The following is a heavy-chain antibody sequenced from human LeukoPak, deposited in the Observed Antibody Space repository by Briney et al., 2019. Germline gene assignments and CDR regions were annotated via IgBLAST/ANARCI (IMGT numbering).Heavy chain of an antibody. J-gene: IGHJ4*02. Sequence: SETLSLTCTVSGGSINSGNYYWSWIRQPAGKGLEWIGRIYTSGITHYNPSLKGRITISIDTSKNQFSLRLTSVTAADTAVYYCARESTGAGGSFLYWVDYWGQGTLVTVSS. CDR3: ARESTGAGGSFLYWVDY. CDR2: IYTSGIT. CDR1: GGSINSGNYY. V-gene: IGHV4-61*02. D-gene: IGHD2-15*01.